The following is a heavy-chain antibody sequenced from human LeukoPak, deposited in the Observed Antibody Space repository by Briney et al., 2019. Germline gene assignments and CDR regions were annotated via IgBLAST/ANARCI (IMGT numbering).Heavy chain of an antibody. J-gene: IGHJ4*02. V-gene: IGHV4-61*05. CDR2: IFYSGST. Sequence: SETLSLTCTVSGGSISSSSYYWGWIRQPPGKGLEWIGYIFYSGSTNYNPSLKSRVTISVDTSKNQFSLNLSSVTAADTAVYYCARDWVGVVVVAAKLGPFDYWGQGTLVTVSS. CDR3: ARDWVGVVVVAAKLGPFDY. D-gene: IGHD2-15*01. CDR1: GGSISSSSYY.